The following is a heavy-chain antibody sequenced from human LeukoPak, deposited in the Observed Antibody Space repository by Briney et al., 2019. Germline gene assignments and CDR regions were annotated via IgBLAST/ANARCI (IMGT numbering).Heavy chain of an antibody. V-gene: IGHV3-48*03. CDR1: GFTFRTYE. CDR2: ISSSGITI. CDR3: ARDAEQRGYFDY. J-gene: IGHJ4*02. Sequence: GGSLRLSCAASGFTFRTYEMNWVGRAPGKGLEWVSYISSSGITIYYADSVKGRFTISRDTVKNSLYLQMKSLRAEDTAVYYCARDAEQRGYFDYWGQGTLVTVSS. D-gene: IGHD6-25*01.